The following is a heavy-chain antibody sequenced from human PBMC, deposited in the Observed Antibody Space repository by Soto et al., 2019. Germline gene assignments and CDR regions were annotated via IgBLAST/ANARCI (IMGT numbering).Heavy chain of an antibody. V-gene: IGHV3-49*03. CDR3: TRVATVTFLYYLDY. D-gene: IGHD4-17*01. J-gene: IGHJ4*02. Sequence: GGSLRLSCTASGFTFGDYAMSWLRQAPGKGLEWVGFIRSKAYGGTTEYAASVKGRFTISRDDSKSIAYLQMNSLKTEDKAVYYCTRVATVTFLYYLDYWRKGTLVTVSS. CDR2: IRSKAYGGTT. CDR1: GFTFGDYA.